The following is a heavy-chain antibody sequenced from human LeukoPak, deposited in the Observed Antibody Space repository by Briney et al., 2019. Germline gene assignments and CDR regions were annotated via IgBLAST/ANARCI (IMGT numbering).Heavy chain of an antibody. CDR2: ISSSSSTI. CDR1: GFTFSSYS. Sequence: GGSLRLSCAASGFTFSSYSMNWVRQAPGKGLEWVSYISSSSSTIYYADSVKGRFTISRDNAKNSLYLQMNSLRAEDTAVYYCARDNSVRDEAWWFNPWGQGTLVTVSS. D-gene: IGHD5-24*01. J-gene: IGHJ5*02. CDR3: ARDNSVRDEAWWFNP. V-gene: IGHV3-48*01.